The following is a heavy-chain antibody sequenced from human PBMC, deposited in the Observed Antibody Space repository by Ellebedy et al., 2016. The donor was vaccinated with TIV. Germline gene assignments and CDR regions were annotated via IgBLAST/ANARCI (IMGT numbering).Heavy chain of an antibody. Sequence: GESLKISCAVSGLTFSGYAMQWVRPAPGKGLEWVAVISHDGSRIEYADSVKGRFTLSRDSSKNTLYLQMNSLRADDTALYYCAREVLGGQGDMDVWGQGTAVTVSS. J-gene: IGHJ6*02. CDR2: ISHDGSRI. CDR1: GLTFSGYA. D-gene: IGHD3-16*01. V-gene: IGHV3-30-3*01. CDR3: AREVLGGQGDMDV.